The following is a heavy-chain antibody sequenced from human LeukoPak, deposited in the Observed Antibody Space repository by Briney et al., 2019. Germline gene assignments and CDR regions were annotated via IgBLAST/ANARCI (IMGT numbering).Heavy chain of an antibody. V-gene: IGHV3-15*01. D-gene: IGHD4-23*01. Sequence: GGSLRLSCAASGFTFSNAWMSWVRQAPGKGLEWVGRIKSKTDGATTDYAAPVKGRFTISRDDSKNTLYLQMNSLKTEDTAVYYCTTYLPADYGGKSDAFDIWGQGTMVTVSS. CDR3: TTYLPADYGGKSDAFDI. CDR2: IKSKTDGATT. CDR1: GFTFSNAW. J-gene: IGHJ3*02.